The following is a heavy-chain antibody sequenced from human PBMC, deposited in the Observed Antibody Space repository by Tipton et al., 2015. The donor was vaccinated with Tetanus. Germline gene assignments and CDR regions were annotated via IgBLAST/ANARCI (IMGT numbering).Heavy chain of an antibody. CDR3: ARRLIQNWFDP. CDR1: GGSISSYY. J-gene: IGHJ5*02. CDR2: IYYSGST. V-gene: IGHV4-59*12. D-gene: IGHD2-8*01. Sequence: LRLSCTVSGGSISSYYWSWIRQPPGKGLEWIGYIYYSGSTNYNPSLKSRVTISVDTSKNQFSLKLISLTAADTAVYYCARRLIQNWFDPWGQGTLVTVSS.